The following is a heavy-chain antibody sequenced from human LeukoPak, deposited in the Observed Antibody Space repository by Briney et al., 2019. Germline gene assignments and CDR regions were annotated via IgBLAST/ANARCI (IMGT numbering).Heavy chain of an antibody. D-gene: IGHD1-26*01. J-gene: IGHJ4*02. CDR2: INGNGGST. Sequence: PGGSLRLSCAASGLTFDDYGMSWVRQVPGKGLEWVSGINGNGGSTGYADSVKGRFTISRDNAKNSLYLQMNSLRAEDTALYYCARIKSSGNYSPFDYWGQGAPLTVSS. V-gene: IGHV3-20*04. CDR1: GLTFDDYG. CDR3: ARIKSSGNYSPFDY.